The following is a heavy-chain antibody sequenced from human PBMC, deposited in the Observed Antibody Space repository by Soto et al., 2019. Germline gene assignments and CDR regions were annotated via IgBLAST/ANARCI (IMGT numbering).Heavy chain of an antibody. V-gene: IGHV3-21*01. Sequence: GALRLSCAASGFTFSSYSMNWVRQAPGKGLEWVSSISRSSSYIYYADSVKGRFTISRDNAKNSLYLQMNSLRAEDTAVYYCARVNADAFDIWGQGTMVTVSS. J-gene: IGHJ3*02. D-gene: IGHD1-1*01. CDR3: ARVNADAFDI. CDR1: GFTFSSYS. CDR2: ISRSSSYI.